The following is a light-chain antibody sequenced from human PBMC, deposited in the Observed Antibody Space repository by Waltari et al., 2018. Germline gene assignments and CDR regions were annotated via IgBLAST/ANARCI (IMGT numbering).Light chain of an antibody. CDR3: QHYDNWPPWT. CDR1: QRVSSK. V-gene: IGKV3-15*01. Sequence: EIVMTRSPATLSVSPGERATLSCRASQRVSSKLAWYQQKPGQAPRLLIYGASTRATGIPARFSGSGSGTEFTLTISSLQSEDFAVYYCQHYDNWPPWTFGQGTKVEIK. J-gene: IGKJ1*01. CDR2: GAS.